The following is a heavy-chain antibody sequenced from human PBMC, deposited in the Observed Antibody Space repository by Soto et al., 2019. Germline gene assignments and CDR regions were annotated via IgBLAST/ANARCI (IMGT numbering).Heavy chain of an antibody. CDR3: ARGHGIYVRFDS. D-gene: IGHD3-10*02. V-gene: IGHV4-59*02. J-gene: IGHJ4*02. Sequence: SETLSLTCSVSGGSVYDFYWNWLRQTPGKGLEWIGNIYNNGRTNYNPSLKNRVTISIDTSKNQFSLHLSSVTTADTAMYFCARGHGIYVRFDSWGQGXLVTVYS. CDR1: GGSVYDFY. CDR2: IYNNGRT.